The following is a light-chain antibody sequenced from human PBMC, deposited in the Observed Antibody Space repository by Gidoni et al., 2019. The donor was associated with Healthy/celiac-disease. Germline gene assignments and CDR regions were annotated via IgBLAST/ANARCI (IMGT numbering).Light chain of an antibody. Sequence: DIQMTQSPSSLSASVGDRVTITCQESQDISNYLNWYQQKPGKAPKLLIYYASNLETGVPSRFSGSGSGTDFTFTISSLQPEDIATYYCQQYDNLPFTFGPGTKVEIK. V-gene: IGKV1-33*01. CDR2: YAS. CDR3: QQYDNLPFT. J-gene: IGKJ3*01. CDR1: QDISNY.